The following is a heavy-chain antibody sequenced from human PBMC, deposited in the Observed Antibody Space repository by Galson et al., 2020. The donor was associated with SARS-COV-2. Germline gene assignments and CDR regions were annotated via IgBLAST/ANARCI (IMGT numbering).Heavy chain of an antibody. CDR2: ISSDGSNR. J-gene: IGHJ4*02. CDR1: GFTFSSYV. CDR3: ARGGQWELPYYFDV. D-gene: IGHD1-26*01. V-gene: IGHV3-30*03. Sequence: GGSLRLSCAASGFTFSSYVMHWVRQAPGKGPEWVAVISSDGSNRYYADSLKGRFTISRDNSKSTLYLQMNSLRAEDTALYYCARGGQWELPYYFDVWGQGTLVTVSS.